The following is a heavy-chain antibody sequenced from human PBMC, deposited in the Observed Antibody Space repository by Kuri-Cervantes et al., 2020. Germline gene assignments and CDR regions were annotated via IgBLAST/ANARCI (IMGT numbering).Heavy chain of an antibody. CDR3: ASRGAVAVRDRWFDP. J-gene: IGHJ5*02. V-gene: IGHV3-48*01. CDR2: ISSSSRSI. Sequence: LSLTCAASGFTFSSYSMNWVRQAPGTGLEWVSYISSSSRSIYYADSVKGRFTISRDNAKNSLYLQMNRLRAEDTAVYFCASRGAVAVRDRWFDPWGQGTLVTVSS. D-gene: IGHD6-19*01. CDR1: GFTFSSYS.